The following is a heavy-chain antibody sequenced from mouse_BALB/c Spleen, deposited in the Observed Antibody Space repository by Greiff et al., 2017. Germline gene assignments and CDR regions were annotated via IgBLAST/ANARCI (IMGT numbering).Heavy chain of an antibody. V-gene: IGHV1-87*01. CDR2: IYPGDGDT. D-gene: IGHD2-4*01. J-gene: IGHJ4*01. CDR3: ASIYYDYDDDYAMDY. CDR1: GYTFTSYC. Sequence: VQLQQSGAELARPGASVKLSCKASGYTFTSYCMQWVKQRPGQGLEWIGAIYPGDGDTRYTQKFKGKATLTADKSSSTAYMQLSSLASEDSAVYYCASIYYDYDDDYAMDYWGQGTSVTVSS.